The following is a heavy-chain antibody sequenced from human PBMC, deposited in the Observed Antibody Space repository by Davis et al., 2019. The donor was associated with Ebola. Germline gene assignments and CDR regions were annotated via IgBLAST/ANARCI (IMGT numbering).Heavy chain of an antibody. V-gene: IGHV5-51*01. J-gene: IGHJ4*02. Sequence: GESLKLSCKGSGYSFTSYWIGRVRPTPGKGLEWQGIIYPGDSDTRYSPSFQGQVNIPADKSISTAYLHWSSLKASDTAMHYCARHGDGAPDYWGQGTLVTVSS. D-gene: IGHD4-17*01. CDR3: ARHGDGAPDY. CDR1: GYSFTSYW. CDR2: IYPGDSDT.